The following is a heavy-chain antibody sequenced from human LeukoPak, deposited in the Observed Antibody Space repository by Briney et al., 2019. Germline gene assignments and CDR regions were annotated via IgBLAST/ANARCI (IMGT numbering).Heavy chain of an antibody. CDR1: GTSISSSAYY. CDR3: AVLAVAGFFDY. D-gene: IGHD6-19*01. Sequence: SETLSLTCTVSGTSISSSAYYWGWIRQVPGKGLEWIGSIYYSGTAYYNPSLESRVAISEDTSRSRFSLMLTSVTAADTAVYYCAVLAVAGFFDYWGQGTLVTVSS. V-gene: IGHV4-39*01. CDR2: IYYSGTA. J-gene: IGHJ4*02.